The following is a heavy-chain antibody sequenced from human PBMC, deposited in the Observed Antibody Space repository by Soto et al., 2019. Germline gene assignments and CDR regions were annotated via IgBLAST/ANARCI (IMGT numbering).Heavy chain of an antibody. CDR3: AKDLTRRPGSRDRRVTTVTTNY. V-gene: IGHV3-23*01. J-gene: IGHJ4*02. D-gene: IGHD4-17*01. CDR2: ISGSGGST. Sequence: GGSLRLSCAASGFTFSSYAMSWVRQAPGKGLEWVSAISGSGGSTYYADSVKGRFTISRDNSKNTLYLQMNSLRAEDTAVYYCAKDLTRRPGSRDRRVTTVTTNYWGQGTLVTVSS. CDR1: GFTFSSYA.